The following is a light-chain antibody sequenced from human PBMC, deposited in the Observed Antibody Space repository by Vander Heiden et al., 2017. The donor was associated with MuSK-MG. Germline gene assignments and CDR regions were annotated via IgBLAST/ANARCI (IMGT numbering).Light chain of an antibody. V-gene: IGKV3-20*01. CDR1: QSVLSHY. CDR3: QQDDSPPIT. CDR2: GAS. J-gene: IGKJ5*01. Sequence: EIVFTQSPGTLSLSPGERATLSCRASQSVLSHYLAWYQQKPGQAPRLLISGASIRATGIPDRFSGRGSGTDFSLTISILEPEDFAVYYCQQDDSPPITFGPGTQVEIK.